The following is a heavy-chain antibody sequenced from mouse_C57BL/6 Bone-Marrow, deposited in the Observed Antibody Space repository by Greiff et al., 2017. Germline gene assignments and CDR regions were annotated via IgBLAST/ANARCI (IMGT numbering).Heavy chain of an antibody. CDR3: RLYYGSSLY. CDR2: FFPGSGST. J-gene: IGHJ2*01. V-gene: IGHV1-9*01. Sequence: QVQLQQSGAELMKPGASVKLSCKATGYTFTGYWIEWVKQRPGHGLEWIGNFFPGSGSTNYNEKFKGKATFTADTSSNTAYMQLSSLTTEDSAIDYCRLYYGSSLYWGQGTTLTVSS. CDR1: GYTFTGYW. D-gene: IGHD1-1*01.